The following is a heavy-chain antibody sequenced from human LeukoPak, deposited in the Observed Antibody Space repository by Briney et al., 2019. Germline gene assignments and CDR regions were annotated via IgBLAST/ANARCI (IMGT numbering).Heavy chain of an antibody. CDR1: GFTFTTYW. CDR3: VRDQYYDSSGYREGTLYYYHYGMDV. J-gene: IGHJ6*02. D-gene: IGHD3-22*01. V-gene: IGHV3-74*01. Sequence: GGSLRLSCAASGFTFTTYWMHWVRQAPGKGLVWVSRISSDGSSTSYADSVKGRLTISRDNAKNTLYLQMNGLRAEDTAVYYCVRDQYYDSSGYREGTLYYYHYGMDVWGQGTTVTVSS. CDR2: ISSDGSST.